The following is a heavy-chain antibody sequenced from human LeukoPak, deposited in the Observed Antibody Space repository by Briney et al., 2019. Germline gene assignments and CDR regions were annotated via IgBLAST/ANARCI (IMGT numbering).Heavy chain of an antibody. CDR1: GFTVSSHY. CDR3: ARDRLDTAMGSIDY. Sequence: GGSLRLSCAASGFTVSSHYVSWVRQAPGKGLEWVSVIYSGDGTYYTDSVRGRFTISRDNSKNTVYLQMNSLRAEDTAVYYCARDRLDTAMGSIDYWGQGTLVTVSS. CDR2: IYSGDGT. J-gene: IGHJ4*02. D-gene: IGHD5-18*01. V-gene: IGHV3-66*01.